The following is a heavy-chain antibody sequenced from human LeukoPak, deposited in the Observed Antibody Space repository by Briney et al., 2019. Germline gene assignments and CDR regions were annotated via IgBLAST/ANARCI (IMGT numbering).Heavy chain of an antibody. CDR1: GFTFSSYA. CDR2: ISYDGSNK. V-gene: IGHV3-30-3*01. Sequence: GRSLRLSCAASGFTFSSYAMHWVRQAPGKGLEWVAVISYDGSNKYYADSVKGRFTISRDNSKNTLYLQMNSLRAEDTAVYYCARDYDSSGYYYPVYEYWGQGTLVTVSS. CDR3: ARDYDSSGYYYPVYEY. D-gene: IGHD3-22*01. J-gene: IGHJ4*02.